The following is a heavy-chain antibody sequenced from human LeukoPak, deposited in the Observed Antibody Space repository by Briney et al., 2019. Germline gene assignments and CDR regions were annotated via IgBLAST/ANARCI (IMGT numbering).Heavy chain of an antibody. CDR1: GGTFS. CDR3: ARHKSGDGYNWLDY. Sequence: SVKVSCKASGGTFSISWVRQAPGQGLEWMGGIIPVFGTANYAQNFQGRVTITTDKSTSTAYMELSSLRSEDTAVYYCARHKSGDGYNWLDYWGQGTPVTVSS. J-gene: IGHJ4*02. D-gene: IGHD5-24*01. CDR2: IIPVFGTA. V-gene: IGHV1-69*05.